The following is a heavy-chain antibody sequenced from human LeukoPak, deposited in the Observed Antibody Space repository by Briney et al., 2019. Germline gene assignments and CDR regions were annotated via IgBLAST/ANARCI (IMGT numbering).Heavy chain of an antibody. CDR1: GITFSSYG. CDR3: AREHSGYDFPGRDYYYMDV. Sequence: GGTLRLSCAASGITFSSYGMSWVRQAPGKGLEWVSSISSISSSYIYYADSVKGRFTISRDNARNSLYLQMNSLRAEDTAVYYCAREHSGYDFPGRDYYYMDVWGKGTTVTVSS. D-gene: IGHD5-12*01. V-gene: IGHV3-21*01. J-gene: IGHJ6*03. CDR2: ISSISSSYI.